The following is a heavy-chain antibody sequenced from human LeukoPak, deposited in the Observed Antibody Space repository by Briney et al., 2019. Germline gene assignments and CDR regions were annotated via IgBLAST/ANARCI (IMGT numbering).Heavy chain of an antibody. CDR3: ARDSSGYYGYYFDY. Sequence: GGSLRLSCAASGFTFSSYWMHWVRQAPGKGLEWVSSISSSSSYIYYADSVKGRFTISRDNAKNSLYLQMNSLRAEDTAVYYCARDSSGYYGYYFDYWGQGTLVTVSS. V-gene: IGHV3-21*01. CDR2: ISSSSSYI. J-gene: IGHJ4*02. CDR1: GFTFSSYW. D-gene: IGHD3-22*01.